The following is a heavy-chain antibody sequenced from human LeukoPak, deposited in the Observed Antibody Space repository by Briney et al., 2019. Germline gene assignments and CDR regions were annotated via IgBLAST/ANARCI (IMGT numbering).Heavy chain of an antibody. J-gene: IGHJ4*02. CDR2: ISSSSSYI. V-gene: IGHV3-21*01. Sequence: GGSLRLSCAASGFTFSSYSMNWVRQAPGKGLEWVSSISSSSSYIYYADSVKGRFTISRDNAKNSLYLQMNSLRAEDTAVYYCAIVRFRYNWNDACFDYWGQGTLVTVSS. D-gene: IGHD1-1*01. CDR3: AIVRFRYNWNDACFDY. CDR1: GFTFSSYS.